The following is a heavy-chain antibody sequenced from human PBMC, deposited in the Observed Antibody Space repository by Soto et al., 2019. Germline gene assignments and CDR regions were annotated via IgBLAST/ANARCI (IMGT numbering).Heavy chain of an antibody. J-gene: IGHJ6*02. D-gene: IGHD3-22*01. CDR1: GYSFTSYW. V-gene: IGHV5-10-1*01. CDR3: AGHSKVVVNVGYYGMDV. CDR2: IDPSDSYT. Sequence: PGESLKISCKGSGYSFTSYWISWVRQMPGKGLKWMGRIDPSDSYTNYSPSFQGHVTISADKSISTAYLQWSSLKASDTAMYYCAGHSKVVVNVGYYGMDVWGQGTTVTVSS.